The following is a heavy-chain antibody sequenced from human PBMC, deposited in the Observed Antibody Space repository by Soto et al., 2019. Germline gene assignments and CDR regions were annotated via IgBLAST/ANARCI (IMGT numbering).Heavy chain of an antibody. CDR3: ARRARGFGELFRWFDP. CDR2: IKYSGTT. V-gene: IGHV4-39*01. Sequence: PSETLSLTCTVSGGSISSSRCHWGWIRQPPGKGLEWIASIKYSGTTFYNPSLKSRVTLSVDTSKNQFALRLSSVTAADTAVYYCARRARGFGELFRWFDPWGQGTLVTVSS. CDR1: GGSISSSRCH. D-gene: IGHD3-10*01. J-gene: IGHJ5*02.